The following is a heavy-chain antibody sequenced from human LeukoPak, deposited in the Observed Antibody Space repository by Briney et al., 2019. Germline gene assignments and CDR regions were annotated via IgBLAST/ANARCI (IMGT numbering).Heavy chain of an antibody. J-gene: IGHJ3*02. CDR1: GYTFTSYG. D-gene: IGHD4-17*01. CDR2: INPKSGST. CDR3: ATSSLIYGDYEAFDI. Sequence: ASVKVSCKASGYTFTSYGISWVRQAPGQGLEYMGWINPKSGSTNYAQEFQGRVTMTRDTSISTAYMELSRLRSDDTAVYYCATSSLIYGDYEAFDIWGHGTVVTVSS. V-gene: IGHV1-2*02.